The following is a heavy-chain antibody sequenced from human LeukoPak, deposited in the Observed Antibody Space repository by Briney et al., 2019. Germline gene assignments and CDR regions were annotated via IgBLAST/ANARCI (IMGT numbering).Heavy chain of an antibody. CDR1: GGSISSYY. D-gene: IGHD6-13*01. V-gene: IGHV4-59*12. CDR3: ARDLHYSSSWYRGSGNWFDP. J-gene: IGHJ5*02. CDR2: IYYNGST. Sequence: SETLSLTCTVSGGSISSYYWSWIRQPPGKGLEWIGYIYYNGSTNYNPSLKSRVTISVDTSKNQFSLKLSSVTAADTAVYYCARDLHYSSSWYRGSGNWFDPWGQGTLVTVSS.